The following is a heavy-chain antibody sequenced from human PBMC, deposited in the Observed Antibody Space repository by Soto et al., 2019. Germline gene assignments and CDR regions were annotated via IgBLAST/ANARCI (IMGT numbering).Heavy chain of an antibody. CDR3: AKAGAPYYYYGMDV. D-gene: IGHD4-17*01. Sequence: PGGSLRLSCAASGFTFSSYAMSWVRQAPGKGLEWVSAISGSGGGTYYADSVKGRFTISRDNSKNTLYLQMNSLRAEDTAVYYCAKAGAPYYYYGMDVWGQGTTVTVSS. CDR1: GFTFSSYA. V-gene: IGHV3-23*01. CDR2: ISGSGGGT. J-gene: IGHJ6*02.